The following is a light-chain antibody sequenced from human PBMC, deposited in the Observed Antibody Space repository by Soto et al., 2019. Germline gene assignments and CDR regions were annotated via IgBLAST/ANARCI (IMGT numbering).Light chain of an antibody. V-gene: IGLV1-40*01. CDR3: QSYDSSLSGSV. J-gene: IGLJ2*01. Sequence: QPVLTQPPSVSGAPGQRVTISCTGSSFNIGAGYDVHWYQQLPGTAPKLLIYGNSNRPSGVPDRFSGSKSGTSASLAITGLQAEDEADYYCQSYDSSLSGSVFGGGTKLTLL. CDR2: GNS. CDR1: SFNIGAGYD.